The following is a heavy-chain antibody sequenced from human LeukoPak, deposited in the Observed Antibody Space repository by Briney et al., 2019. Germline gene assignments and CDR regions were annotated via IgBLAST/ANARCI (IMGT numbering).Heavy chain of an antibody. V-gene: IGHV4-59*08. CDR3: ARRRDRDYYGMDV. D-gene: IGHD1-14*01. J-gene: IGHJ6*02. Sequence: SETLSLTCTVSGGSISSYYWSWIRQPPGKGLEWIGYIYYSGSTNNNPSLKSRVTISVDTSKNQFSLKLSSVTAADTAVYYCARRRDRDYYGMDVWGQGTTVTVSS. CDR1: GGSISSYY. CDR2: IYYSGST.